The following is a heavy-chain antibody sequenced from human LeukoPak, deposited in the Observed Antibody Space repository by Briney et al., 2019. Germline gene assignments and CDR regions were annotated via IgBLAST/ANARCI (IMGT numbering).Heavy chain of an antibody. V-gene: IGHV3-21*01. J-gene: IGHJ6*03. CDR1: GFTFSSYS. Sequence: KPGGSLRLSCAASGFTFSSYSMNWVRQAPGKGLEWVSSISSSSSYIYYAYSVKGRFTISRDNAKNSLYLQMNSLRAEDTVVYYCASLEDYYYYMDVWGKGTTVTVSS. CDR2: ISSSSSYI. D-gene: IGHD3-3*01. CDR3: ASLEDYYYYMDV.